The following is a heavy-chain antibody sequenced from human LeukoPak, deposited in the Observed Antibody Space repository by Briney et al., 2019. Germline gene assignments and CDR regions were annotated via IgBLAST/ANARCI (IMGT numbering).Heavy chain of an antibody. D-gene: IGHD3-22*01. CDR3: AKDFYDSSGSRYDY. J-gene: IGHJ4*02. CDR2: ISGSGDST. V-gene: IGHV3-23*01. CDR1: GFTFSNYV. Sequence: GGSLRLSCAASGFTFSNYVMNWVRQAPGKGLEWVSGISGSGDSTYYADSVKGRFTISRDNSKNTLFLQMNSLRAEDTAVYYCAKDFYDSSGSRYDYWGQGTLVTVSS.